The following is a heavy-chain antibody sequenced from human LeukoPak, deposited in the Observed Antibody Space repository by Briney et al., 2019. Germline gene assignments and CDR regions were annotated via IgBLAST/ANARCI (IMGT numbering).Heavy chain of an antibody. Sequence: SETLSLTCTVSGGSISSHYWSWLRQPPGKGLEWIGYIYYSGSTNYNPSLKSRVTISVDTSKNQFSLKLSSVTAADTAVYYCARDSGYSFDYWGQGTLVTVSS. J-gene: IGHJ4*02. CDR3: ARDSGYSFDY. V-gene: IGHV4-59*11. CDR2: IYYSGST. CDR1: GGSISSHY. D-gene: IGHD3-22*01.